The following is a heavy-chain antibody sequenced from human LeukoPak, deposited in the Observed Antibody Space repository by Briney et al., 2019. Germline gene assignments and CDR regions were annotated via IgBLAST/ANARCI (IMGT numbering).Heavy chain of an antibody. CDR1: GGSISSYY. D-gene: IGHD3-16*02. J-gene: IGHJ4*02. Sequence: PSETLSLTCTVSGGSISSYYWSWIRQPPGKGLEWIGYIYYSGSTNNPSLKSRVSISLDTSKDQFSLKLSSVTAADTAVYYCARGFETSYRYTFYYWGQGTLVTVSS. CDR2: IYYSGST. CDR3: ARGFETSYRYTFYY. V-gene: IGHV4-59*12.